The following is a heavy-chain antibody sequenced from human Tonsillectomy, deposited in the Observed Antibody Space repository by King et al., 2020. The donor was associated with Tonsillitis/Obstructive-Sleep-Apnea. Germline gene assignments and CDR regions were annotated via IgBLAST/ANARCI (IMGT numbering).Heavy chain of an antibody. V-gene: IGHV5-51*01. CDR2: VYPGDSDT. J-gene: IGHJ5*02. CDR1: GYSFTNYW. Sequence: VQLVESGAEVKQPGESLKISCKGSGYSFTNYWIAWVRQMPGKGLEWMGIVYPGDSDTRYSPPFEGQVTISADKSISTAYLKWSSLKASDSAMYYCARVPSLMGWRGYDPWGQGTQVTDSS. CDR3: ARVPSLMGWRGYDP. D-gene: IGHD2-8*01.